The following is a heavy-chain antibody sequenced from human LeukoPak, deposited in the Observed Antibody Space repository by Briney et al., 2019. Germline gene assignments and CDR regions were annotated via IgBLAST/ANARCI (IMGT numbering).Heavy chain of an antibody. D-gene: IGHD3-3*01. CDR3: ARRFPPTQHGFDY. V-gene: IGHV1-69*13. J-gene: IGHJ4*02. Sequence: SVKVSCKASGGTFSSYAISWVRQAPGQGLEWMGGIIPIFGTANYAQKFQGRVTITADESTSTAYMELSSLRSEDTAVYYCARRFPPTQHGFDYWGQGTLVTVSS. CDR1: GGTFSSYA. CDR2: IIPIFGTA.